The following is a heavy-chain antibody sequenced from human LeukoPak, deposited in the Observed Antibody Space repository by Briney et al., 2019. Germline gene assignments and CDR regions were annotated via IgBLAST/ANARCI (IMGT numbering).Heavy chain of an antibody. CDR3: ARPNERYSNYNLFDY. V-gene: IGHV3-33*01. CDR1: GFTFNNYG. D-gene: IGHD4-11*01. CDR2: IWYDGSNK. J-gene: IGHJ4*02. Sequence: GGSLRLSCAASGFTFNNYGMHWVRQAPDKGLEWVAVIWYDGSNKYYADSVKGRFTISRDNSENTLYLQMNSLRAEDTAVYYCARPNERYSNYNLFDYWGQGTLVTVSS.